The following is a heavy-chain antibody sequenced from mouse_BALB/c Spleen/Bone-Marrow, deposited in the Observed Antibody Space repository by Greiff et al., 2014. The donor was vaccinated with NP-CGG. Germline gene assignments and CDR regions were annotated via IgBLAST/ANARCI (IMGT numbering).Heavy chain of an antibody. V-gene: IGHV14-3*02. J-gene: IGHJ4*01. D-gene: IGHD2-3*01. CDR3: ARGLLQYYYAMDY. Sequence: VQLKQSGAELVKPGASVKLSCTASGFNIKDTYMHWVKQRPEQGLEWIGRIDPANGITKYDPKFQGKATITADTSSNTAYLQLSSLTSEDTAVYYCARGLLQYYYAMDYWGQGTSVTVSS. CDR1: GFNIKDTY. CDR2: IDPANGIT.